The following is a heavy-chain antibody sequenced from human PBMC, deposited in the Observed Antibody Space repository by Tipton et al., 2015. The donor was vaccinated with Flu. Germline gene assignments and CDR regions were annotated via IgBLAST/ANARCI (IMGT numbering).Heavy chain of an antibody. Sequence: TLSLTCVVHGGSFSGYYWSWIRRSPGKGLEWIGEIDHSGTTNYSPSLKSRVTISRDTSKIQFSLNMGSVTAADTAVYYCARSVVGSGSQYPVGYYYYGMDVWGQGPT. D-gene: IGHD3-10*01. V-gene: IGHV4-34*01. CDR2: IDHSGTT. CDR3: ARSVVGSGSQYPVGYYYYGMDV. CDR1: GGSFSGYY. J-gene: IGHJ6*02.